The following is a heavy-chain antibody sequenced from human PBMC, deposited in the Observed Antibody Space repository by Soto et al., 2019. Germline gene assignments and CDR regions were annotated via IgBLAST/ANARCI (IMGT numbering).Heavy chain of an antibody. J-gene: IGHJ4*02. CDR2: IYSSGGS. CDR1: GGSVSGGSYY. Sequence: SETLSLTCTVSGGSVSGGSYYWSWIRQPPGKGLEWIGYIYSSGGSNYSPSLKSRVTISVDTSKNQFTLKLRSVTAADTAVYYCVREANYYDSSGYWDEYWGQGTLVTVSS. V-gene: IGHV4-61*01. CDR3: VREANYYDSSGYWDEY. D-gene: IGHD3-22*01.